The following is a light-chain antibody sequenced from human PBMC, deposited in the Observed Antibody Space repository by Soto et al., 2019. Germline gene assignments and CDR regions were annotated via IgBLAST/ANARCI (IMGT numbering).Light chain of an antibody. CDR3: QQYENWPPHT. Sequence: EIVMTQSPATLSVSPGERATLSCRASQSVSSNLAWYQQKPGQAPRLLIYGASTRATGIPARFSGSGSGTEFTLTISSLQSEDFAVYYCQQYENWPPHTFGGGTKVEIK. J-gene: IGKJ4*01. CDR1: QSVSSN. V-gene: IGKV3D-15*01. CDR2: GAS.